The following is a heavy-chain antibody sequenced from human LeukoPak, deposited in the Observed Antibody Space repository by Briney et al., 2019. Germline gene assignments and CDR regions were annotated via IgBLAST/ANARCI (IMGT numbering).Heavy chain of an antibody. Sequence: PSETLSLTCTVSGGSISSYYWSWIRQPPGKGLEWIGYIYYSGSTNYNPSLKSRVTISVDTSKNQFSLKLSSVTAADTAVYYCARATGYQLPSWSAATLFDPWGQGTLVTVSS. CDR1: GGSISSYY. CDR2: IYYSGST. V-gene: IGHV4-59*01. D-gene: IGHD2-2*01. CDR3: ARATGYQLPSWSAATLFDP. J-gene: IGHJ5*02.